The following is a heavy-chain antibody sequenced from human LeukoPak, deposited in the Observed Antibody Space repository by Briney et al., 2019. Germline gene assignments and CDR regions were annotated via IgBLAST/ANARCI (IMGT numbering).Heavy chain of an antibody. V-gene: IGHV1-2*02. J-gene: IGHJ4*02. CDR1: GYTSTGYY. D-gene: IGHD5-18*01. CDR2: ISPNSGSR. CDR3: ARGDGYSYGYLGY. Sequence: GASVKDSCKAFGYTSTGYYMHWVRQAPGHGLEWMGWISPNSGSRSYAQKFQGRVTMTRDTSISTAYMELSRLKSDDTAVYYCARGDGYSYGYLGYWGQGTLVTVSS.